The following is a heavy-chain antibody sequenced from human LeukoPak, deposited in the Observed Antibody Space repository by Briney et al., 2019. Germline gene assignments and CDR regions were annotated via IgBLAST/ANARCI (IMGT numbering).Heavy chain of an antibody. J-gene: IGHJ4*02. CDR2: IYYSGST. CDR1: GGSISSGTYY. V-gene: IGHV4-39*01. CDR3: ARNASDSGISYFDY. D-gene: IGHD1-26*01. Sequence: PSETLSLTCTVSGGSISSGTYYWGWIRQPPGKGLEWIGSIYYSGSTSYNPSLKSRVTISVDTSKNQFSLKLDSVTAADTAVYYCARNASDSGISYFDYWGQGTLVTVSS.